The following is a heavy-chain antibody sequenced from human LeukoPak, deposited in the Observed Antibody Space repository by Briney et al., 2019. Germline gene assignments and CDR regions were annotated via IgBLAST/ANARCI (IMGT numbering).Heavy chain of an antibody. CDR2: IYYSGST. V-gene: IGHV4-59*01. CDR3: ARSRFLEWLYDAFDI. J-gene: IGHJ3*02. Sequence: SETLSLTCTVSGGSISSYYWNWIRQPPGQGLEWIGYIYYSGSTNYNPSLKSRVTISVDTSKNQFSLKLSAVTAPDTAVYYCARSRFLEWLYDAFDIWGQGTMVTVSS. D-gene: IGHD3-3*01. CDR1: GGSISSYY.